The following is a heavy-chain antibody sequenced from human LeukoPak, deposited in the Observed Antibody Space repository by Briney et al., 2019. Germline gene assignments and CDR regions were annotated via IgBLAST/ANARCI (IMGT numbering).Heavy chain of an antibody. CDR3: ASRSSYSYGRTGYFDN. J-gene: IGHJ4*02. CDR1: GFTFSDYY. D-gene: IGHD5-18*01. V-gene: IGHV3-11*01. Sequence: GGSLRLSCAASGFTFSDYYMSWIRQAPGKGLEWVSYISSGGSTIYYADSVKGRFTISRDNAKNSLYLQMNSLRAEDTAVYYCASRSSYSYGRTGYFDNWGQGTLVTVSS. CDR2: ISSGGSTI.